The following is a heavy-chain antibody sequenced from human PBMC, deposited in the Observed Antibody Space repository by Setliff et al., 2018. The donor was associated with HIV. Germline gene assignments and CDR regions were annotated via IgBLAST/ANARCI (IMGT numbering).Heavy chain of an antibody. Sequence: ETLSLTCGVYGESLSGYSWNWVRQAPGKGLEWVSYISGTSSTIYYSDSVKGRFTISRDDAKNSLHLQMNSLRAEDTAVYYCARGVVVAAHNWFDPWGQGTLVTVSS. CDR2: ISGTSSTI. D-gene: IGHD2-15*01. CDR1: GESLSGYS. CDR3: ARGVVVAAHNWFDP. J-gene: IGHJ5*02. V-gene: IGHV3-48*01.